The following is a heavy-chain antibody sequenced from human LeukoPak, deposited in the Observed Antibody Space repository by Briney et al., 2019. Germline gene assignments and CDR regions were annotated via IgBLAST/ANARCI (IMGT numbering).Heavy chain of an antibody. J-gene: IGHJ5*02. CDR2: ISGSGGST. V-gene: IGHV3-23*01. CDR1: GFTFSSND. CDR3: AKDRVSGWTGWFDP. D-gene: IGHD6-19*01. Sequence: GGSLRLSCAASGFTFSSNDMHWVRQAPGKGLEWVSAISGSGGSTYYADSVKARFTISRDNSKNTLYLQMNSLRAEDTAVYYCAKDRVSGWTGWFDPWGQGTLVTVSS.